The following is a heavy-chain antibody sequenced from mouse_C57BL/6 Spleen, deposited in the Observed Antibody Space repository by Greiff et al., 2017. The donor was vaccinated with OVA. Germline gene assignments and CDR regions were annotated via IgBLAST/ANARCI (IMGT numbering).Heavy chain of an antibody. J-gene: IGHJ1*03. V-gene: IGHV1-69*01. CDR1: GYTFTSYW. CDR3: ARTYSNYEGYFDV. D-gene: IGHD2-5*01. CDR2: IDPSDSYT. Sequence: VQLQQPGAELVMPGASVKLSCKASGYTFTSYWMHWVKQRPGQGLEWIGEIDPSDSYTNYNQKFKGKSTLTVDKSSSTAYMQLSSLTSEDSAVYDGARTYSNYEGYFDVWGTGTTVTVSS.